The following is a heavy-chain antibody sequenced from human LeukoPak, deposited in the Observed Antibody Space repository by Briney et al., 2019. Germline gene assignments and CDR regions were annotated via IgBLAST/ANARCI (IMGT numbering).Heavy chain of an antibody. Sequence: SQTLSLTCAISGDSVSSNSAAWNRIRQSPSRGLEWLGRTYYRSKWYNDYAVSVKSRITINPDTSKNQFSLQLNSVTPEDTAVYYCARDLTSAAYYSSSWYGSSVGWFDPWGQGTLVTVSS. J-gene: IGHJ5*02. V-gene: IGHV6-1*01. D-gene: IGHD6-13*01. CDR1: GDSVSSNSAA. CDR3: ARDLTSAAYYSSSWYGSSVGWFDP. CDR2: TYYRSKWYN.